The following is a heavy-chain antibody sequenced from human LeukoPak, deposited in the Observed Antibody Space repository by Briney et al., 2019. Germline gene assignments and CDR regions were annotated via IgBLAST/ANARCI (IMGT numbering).Heavy chain of an antibody. CDR2: IYYSGST. D-gene: IGHD4-17*01. CDR3: ARGDFNDYGDYVDAFDI. Sequence: SETLSLTCTVSGGSISSYYWSCIRQPPGKGLEWIGYIYYSGSTNYNPSLKSRVTISVDTSKNQFSLKLSSVTAADTAVYYCARGDFNDYGDYVDAFDIWGQGTMFTVSS. CDR1: GGSISSYY. J-gene: IGHJ3*02. V-gene: IGHV4-59*01.